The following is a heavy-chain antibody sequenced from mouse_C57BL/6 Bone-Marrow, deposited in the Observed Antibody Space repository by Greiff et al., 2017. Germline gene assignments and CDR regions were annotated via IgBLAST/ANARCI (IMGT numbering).Heavy chain of an antibody. CDR3: ARWGPYDYPFAY. CDR1: EYEFPSHD. CDR2: INSDGGST. Sequence: EVKVEESGGGLVQPGESLKLSCESNEYEFPSHDMSWVRKTPEKRLELVAAINSDGGSTYYPDTMESRFIISRDNTKKTLYLQMSSLRSEDTALYYCARWGPYDYPFAYWGQGTLVTVSA. J-gene: IGHJ3*01. D-gene: IGHD2-4*01. V-gene: IGHV5-2*03.